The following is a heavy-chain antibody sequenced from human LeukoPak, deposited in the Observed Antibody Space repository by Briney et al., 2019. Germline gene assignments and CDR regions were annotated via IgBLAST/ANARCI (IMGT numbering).Heavy chain of an antibody. Sequence: GGSLRLSCAASGFTFSIYSMNWVRQAPGKGLEWVSAISGSGGSTYYADSVKGRFTISRDNSKNTLYLQMNSLRAEDTAVYYCAKTRSIVVVVAATDYWGQGTLVTVSS. J-gene: IGHJ4*02. D-gene: IGHD2-15*01. CDR2: ISGSGGST. CDR3: AKTRSIVVVVAATDY. CDR1: GFTFSIYS. V-gene: IGHV3-23*01.